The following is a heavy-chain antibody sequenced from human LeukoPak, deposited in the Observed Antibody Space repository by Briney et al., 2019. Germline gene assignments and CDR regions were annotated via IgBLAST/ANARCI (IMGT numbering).Heavy chain of an antibody. V-gene: IGHV3-21*01. J-gene: IGHJ4*02. CDR1: GFTFSSYS. D-gene: IGHD7-27*01. CDR2: ISSSSYI. CDR3: ARDQGNWGVDY. Sequence: GGSLRLSCAASGFTFSSYSMNWVRQAPGKGLEWVSSISSSSYIYYADSVKGRFTISRDNAKNSLYLQMNSLRAEDTAVYYCARDQGNWGVDYWGQGTLVTASS.